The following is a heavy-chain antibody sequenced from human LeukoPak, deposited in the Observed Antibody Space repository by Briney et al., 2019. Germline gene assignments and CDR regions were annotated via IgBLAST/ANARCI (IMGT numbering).Heavy chain of an antibody. CDR1: GGSVSSGSYY. CDR2: IYYSGST. J-gene: IGHJ4*02. D-gene: IGHD4-17*01. Sequence: SETLSLTCTVSGGSVSSGSYYWSWTRQPPGKGLEWIGYIYYSGSTNYNPSLKSRVTISVDTSKNQFPLKLSSVTAADTAVYYCARVNYGDYPSHFDYWGQGTLVTVSS. V-gene: IGHV4-61*01. CDR3: ARVNYGDYPSHFDY.